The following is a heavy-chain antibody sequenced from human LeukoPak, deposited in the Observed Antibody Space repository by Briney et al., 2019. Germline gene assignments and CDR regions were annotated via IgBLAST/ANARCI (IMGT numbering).Heavy chain of an antibody. Sequence: SETLSLTCTVSGGSISSYHWSWIRQPPGKGREWIGYIYYSGSTNYNPSLKSRVTISVDTSKNQFSLKLSSVTAADTAVYYCAANLRYSYGGLRIDYWGQGTLVTVSS. CDR1: GGSISSYH. J-gene: IGHJ4*02. CDR2: IYYSGST. CDR3: AANLRYSYGGLRIDY. D-gene: IGHD5-18*01. V-gene: IGHV4-59*01.